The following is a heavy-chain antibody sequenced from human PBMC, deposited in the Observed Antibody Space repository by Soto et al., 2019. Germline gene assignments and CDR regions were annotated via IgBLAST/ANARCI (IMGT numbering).Heavy chain of an antibody. J-gene: IGHJ3*02. CDR2: LYDVDGT. CDR3: ATWHLRKHAYDI. D-gene: IGHD4-17*01. CDR1: GFTIRSYA. V-gene: IGHV3-23*01. Sequence: GGSLRLSCAASGFTIRSYAMSWVRQAPGKGLEWVSALYDVDGTFYADSVKGRFTTSGDSSRTIVYLQMNSLRPDDTAVYYCATWHLRKHAYDIWGQGTAVTVSS.